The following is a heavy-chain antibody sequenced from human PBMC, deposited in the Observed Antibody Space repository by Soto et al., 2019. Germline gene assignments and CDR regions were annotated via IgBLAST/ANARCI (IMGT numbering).Heavy chain of an antibody. CDR3: AKASGWFGEFDY. J-gene: IGHJ4*02. Sequence: EVQLLETGGGLVQPGGSLRLSCAASGFTFSSYAMSWVRQAPGKGLEWVSAISGSGGSTYYADSVKGRFTISRDNSKNTLYLQMNSLRAEDTAVYYCAKASGWFGEFDYWGQGTLVTVSS. V-gene: IGHV3-23*01. CDR2: ISGSGGST. D-gene: IGHD3-10*01. CDR1: GFTFSSYA.